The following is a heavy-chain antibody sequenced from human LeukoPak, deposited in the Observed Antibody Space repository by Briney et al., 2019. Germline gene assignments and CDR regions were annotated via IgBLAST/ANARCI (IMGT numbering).Heavy chain of an antibody. V-gene: IGHV3-21*01. CDR3: ARDRGKFSSGHNWFDP. J-gene: IGHJ5*02. Sequence: PGGSLRLSCAASGFTFSSYSMNWVRQAPGKGLEWVSSISSSSSYIYYADSVKGRFTISRDNAKNSLYLQMNSLRAEDTAVYYCARDRGKFSSGHNWFDPWGQGTLVTVSS. D-gene: IGHD6-19*01. CDR1: GFTFSSYS. CDR2: ISSSSSYI.